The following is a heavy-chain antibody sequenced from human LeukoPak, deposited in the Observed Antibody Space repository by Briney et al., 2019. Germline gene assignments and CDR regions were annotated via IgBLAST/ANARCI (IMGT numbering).Heavy chain of an antibody. J-gene: IGHJ5*02. CDR3: ARFQRVVNVWLDP. CDR1: GGSISSYY. V-gene: IGHV4-59*01. Sequence: SETLSLTCTVSGGSISSYYWSWIRQPPGKGLEWIGYIYYSGSTNYNPSLKSRVTISVDTSKNQFSLKLSSVTAADTAVYYCARFQRVVNVWLDPWGQGTLVTVSS. D-gene: IGHD2-15*01. CDR2: IYYSGST.